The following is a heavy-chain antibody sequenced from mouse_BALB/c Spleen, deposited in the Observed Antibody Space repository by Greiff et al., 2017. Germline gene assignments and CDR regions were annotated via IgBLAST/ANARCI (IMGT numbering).Heavy chain of an antibody. CDR2: INPGSGGT. CDR3: ARRAMDY. V-gene: IGHV1-54*01. Sequence: QVQLKQSGAELVRPGTSVKVSCKASGYAFTNYLIEWVKQRPGQGLEWIGVINPGSGGTNYNEKFKGKATLTADKSSSTAYMQLSSLTSDDSAVYFCARRAMDYWGQGTSVTVAS. CDR1: GYAFTNYL. J-gene: IGHJ4*01.